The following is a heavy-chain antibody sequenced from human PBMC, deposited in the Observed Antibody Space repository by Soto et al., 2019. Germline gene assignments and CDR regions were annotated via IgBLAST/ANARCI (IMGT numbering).Heavy chain of an antibody. CDR3: ASEAGNTKEGYGMDV. Sequence: QVQLVQSGAEVKKPGSSVKVSCKASGGTFSSYTISWVRQAPGQGLEWMGRIIPILGIANYAQKFQGRVTITADKSTSTAYMELSSLRSEDTAVYYCASEAGNTKEGYGMDVWGQGTTVTVSS. V-gene: IGHV1-69*02. CDR1: GGTFSSYT. J-gene: IGHJ6*02. D-gene: IGHD2-8*01. CDR2: IIPILGIA.